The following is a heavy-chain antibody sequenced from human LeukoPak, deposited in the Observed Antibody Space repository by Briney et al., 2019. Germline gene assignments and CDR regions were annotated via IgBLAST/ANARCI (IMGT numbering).Heavy chain of an antibody. CDR2: LNQDGSEK. J-gene: IGHJ4*02. CDR3: VRGLYGY. Sequence: PGGSPRLSCAASGFSFSSYYMSWVRQAPGKGLEWVANLNQDGSEKYYVDSVKGRFTISRDNGRNSLYLQMDSLRVEDTAVYYCVRGLYGYWGQGTLVTVSS. V-gene: IGHV3-7*03. CDR1: GFSFSSYY. D-gene: IGHD4-17*01.